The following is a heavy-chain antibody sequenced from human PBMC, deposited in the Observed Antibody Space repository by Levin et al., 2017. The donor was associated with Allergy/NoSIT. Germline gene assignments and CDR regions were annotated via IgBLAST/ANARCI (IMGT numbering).Heavy chain of an antibody. CDR1: GFTFGDYA. Sequence: AGGSLRLSCTASGFTFGDYAMSWVRQAPGKGLEWVGFIRSKAYGGTTEYAASVKGRFTISRDDSKSIAYLQMNSLKTEDTAVYYCTRDRYCSGGSCFYFDYWGQGTLVTVSS. CDR3: TRDRYCSGGSCFYFDY. D-gene: IGHD2-15*01. J-gene: IGHJ4*02. CDR2: IRSKAYGGTT. V-gene: IGHV3-49*04.